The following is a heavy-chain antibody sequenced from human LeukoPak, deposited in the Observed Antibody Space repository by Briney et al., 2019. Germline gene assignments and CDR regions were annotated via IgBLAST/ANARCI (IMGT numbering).Heavy chain of an antibody. V-gene: IGHV1-8*03. CDR2: MNPNSANT. Sequence: GASVKVSCKASGYTFTSYDINWVRQATGQGLEWMGWMNPNSANTGYAQKFQGRVTITRDTSKSTAYMELSSLRSEDTAVYYCARGNRRDGYNSLFDYWGQGTLVTVSS. D-gene: IGHD5-24*01. CDR3: ARGNRRDGYNSLFDY. J-gene: IGHJ4*02. CDR1: GYTFTSYD.